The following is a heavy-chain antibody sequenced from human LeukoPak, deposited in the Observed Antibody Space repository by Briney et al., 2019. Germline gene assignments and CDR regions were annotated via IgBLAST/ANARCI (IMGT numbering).Heavy chain of an antibody. CDR3: ARRSGSYLFDY. J-gene: IGHJ4*02. Sequence: ASVKVSCKASGYTFTSYDINWVRQATGQGLEWMGWMNPNSGNTGYAQKFQGGVTMTRNTSISTAYMELSSLRSEDTAVYYRARRSGSYLFDYWGQGTLVTVSS. V-gene: IGHV1-8*01. CDR2: MNPNSGNT. D-gene: IGHD1-26*01. CDR1: GYTFTSYD.